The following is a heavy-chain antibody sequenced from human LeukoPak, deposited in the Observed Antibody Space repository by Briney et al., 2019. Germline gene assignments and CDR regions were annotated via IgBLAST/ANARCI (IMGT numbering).Heavy chain of an antibody. V-gene: IGHV3-23*01. CDR1: GFTFSSYA. CDR3: AKRGYCSSTSCATGYYYYYMDV. J-gene: IGHJ6*03. Sequence: GGSLRLSCAASGFTFSSYAMSWVRQAPGKGLEWVSAICGSGGSTYYADSVKGRSTISRDNSKNTLYLQMNSLRAEDTAVYYCAKRGYCSSTSCATGYYYYYMDVWGKGTTVTVSS. D-gene: IGHD2-2*01. CDR2: ICGSGGST.